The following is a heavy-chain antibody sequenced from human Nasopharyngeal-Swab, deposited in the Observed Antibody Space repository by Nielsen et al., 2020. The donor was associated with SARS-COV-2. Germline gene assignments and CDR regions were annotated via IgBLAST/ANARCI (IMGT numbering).Heavy chain of an antibody. J-gene: IGHJ4*02. D-gene: IGHD3-22*01. V-gene: IGHV4-30-4*01. CDR2: IYYSGIT. CDR3: AREDSNGYYHEY. Sequence: SETLSLTCTVSGGSISSGDSYWSWIRQPPEKGLEWIGYIYYSGITNYNPSLKSRVTISVDKSKNQFSLKLSSVTAADTAVYYCAREDSNGYYHEYWGQGTPVTVSS. CDR1: GGSISSGDSY.